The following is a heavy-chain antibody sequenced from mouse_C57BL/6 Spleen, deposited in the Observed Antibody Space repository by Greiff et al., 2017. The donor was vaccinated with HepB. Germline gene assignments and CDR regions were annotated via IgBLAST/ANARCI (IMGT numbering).Heavy chain of an antibody. D-gene: IGHD2-4*01. CDR1: GFTFSSYG. CDR2: ISSGGSYT. CDR3: ARSSYDYDVTWFAY. J-gene: IGHJ3*01. Sequence: EVKLVESGGDLVKPGGSLKLSCAASGFTFSSYGMSWVRQTPDKRLEWVATISSGGSYTYYPDSVKGRFTISRDNAKNTLYLQMSSLKSEDTAMYYCARSSYDYDVTWFAYWGQGTLVTVSA. V-gene: IGHV5-6*01.